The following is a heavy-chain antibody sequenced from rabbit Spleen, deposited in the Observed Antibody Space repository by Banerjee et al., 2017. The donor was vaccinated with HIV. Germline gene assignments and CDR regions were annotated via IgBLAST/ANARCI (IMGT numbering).Heavy chain of an antibody. CDR2: INIVTGKS. CDR3: ARDGAGGSYFAL. J-gene: IGHJ4*01. D-gene: IGHD8-1*01. Sequence: QSLEESGGDLVKPGASLTLTCTASGFDLSSYYYMCWVRQAPGKGLEWIACINIVTGKSVYASWAKGRFIMSRTSSTTVTLQMTSLTAADTATYFCARDGAGGSYFALWGPGTLVTVS. V-gene: IGHV1S40*01. CDR1: GFDLSSYYY.